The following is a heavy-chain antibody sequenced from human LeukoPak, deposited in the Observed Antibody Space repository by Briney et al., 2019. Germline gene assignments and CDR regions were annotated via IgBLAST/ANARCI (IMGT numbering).Heavy chain of an antibody. D-gene: IGHD2-2*02. CDR2: IRYDGSNK. V-gene: IGHV3-30*02. CDR1: GFTFSSYS. CDR3: AKGGRVVVPAAILDY. Sequence: GGSLRLSCAASGFTFSSYSMNWVRQAPGKGLEWVAFIRYDGSNKYYADSVKGRFTISRDNSKNMLYLQMNSLRAEDTAVYYCAKGGRVVVPAAILDYWGQGTLVTVSS. J-gene: IGHJ4*02.